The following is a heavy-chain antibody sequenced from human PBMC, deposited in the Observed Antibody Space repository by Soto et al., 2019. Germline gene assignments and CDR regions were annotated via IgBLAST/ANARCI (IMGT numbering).Heavy chain of an antibody. CDR3: ARLTYYDSSGYYCY. V-gene: IGHV3-21*01. D-gene: IGHD3-22*01. CDR2: ISSSSSYI. J-gene: IGHJ4*02. CDR1: GFTFSSYS. Sequence: EVQLVESGGGLVKPGGSLRLSCAASGFTFSSYSMNWVRQAPGKGLEWVSSISSSSSYIYYAVSVKGRFTISRDNAKNALYLQMNSLRAEDTAVYYCARLTYYDSSGYYCYWGQGTLVTVSS.